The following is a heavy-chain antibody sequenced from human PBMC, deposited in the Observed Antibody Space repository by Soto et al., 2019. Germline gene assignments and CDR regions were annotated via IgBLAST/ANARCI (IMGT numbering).Heavy chain of an antibody. D-gene: IGHD1-26*01. CDR1: GFTFSSYA. CDR2: ISGSGGST. J-gene: IGHJ4*02. CDR3: AKGFSPTLGLGGSHFDY. V-gene: IGHV3-23*01. Sequence: GGSLRLSCAASGFTFSSYAMSWVRQAPGKGLEWVSAISGSGGSTYYADSVKGRFTISRDNSKNTLYLQMNSLRAEDTAVYYCAKGFSPTLGLGGSHFDYWGQGTLVTVSS.